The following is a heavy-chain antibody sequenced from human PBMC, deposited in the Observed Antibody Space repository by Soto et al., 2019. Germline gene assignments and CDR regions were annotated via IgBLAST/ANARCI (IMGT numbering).Heavy chain of an antibody. Sequence: EVQLVETGGGLIQPGGSLRLSCAASGFSVSSNYMTWVRQAPGKGLEWVSVIYGGGATYYADSVKGRFTISRDNSKNTVYLHLDTLRAEDTAVYFCARGLYDGSAYWGQGTLVTVSS. V-gene: IGHV3-53*02. J-gene: IGHJ4*02. CDR1: GFSVSSNY. CDR2: IYGGGAT. CDR3: ARGLYDGSAY. D-gene: IGHD3-22*01.